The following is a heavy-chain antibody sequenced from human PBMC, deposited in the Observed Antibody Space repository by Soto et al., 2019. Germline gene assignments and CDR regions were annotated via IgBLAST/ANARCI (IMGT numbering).Heavy chain of an antibody. Sequence: SENLALTCTVSGGSISCGDYYWGWIRQPPGKGLEWIGYIYYSGSTYYNPSLKSRVTISVDTSKNQFSLKLSSVTAADTAVYYCARTSFGYSRGGSDYWGQGTLVTVS. CDR2: IYYSGST. V-gene: IGHV4-30-4*01. CDR1: GGSISCGDYY. D-gene: IGHD6-13*01. CDR3: ARTSFGYSRGGSDY. J-gene: IGHJ4*02.